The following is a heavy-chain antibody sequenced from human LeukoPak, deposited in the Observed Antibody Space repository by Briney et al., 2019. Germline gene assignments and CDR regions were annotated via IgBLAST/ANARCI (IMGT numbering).Heavy chain of an antibody. CDR3: VKVTAAGFVDH. V-gene: IGHV3-9*01. J-gene: IGHJ4*02. CDR2: IGWNSGGI. CDR1: GFTFDDYA. Sequence: GRSLRLSCAASGFTFDDYAMPWVRHAPGKGLEWVSGIGWNSGGIVYADSVKGRFTISRDNAKNSLYLQMNSLGAEDTAFYYCVKVTAAGFVDHWGQGTLVTVSS. D-gene: IGHD6-13*01.